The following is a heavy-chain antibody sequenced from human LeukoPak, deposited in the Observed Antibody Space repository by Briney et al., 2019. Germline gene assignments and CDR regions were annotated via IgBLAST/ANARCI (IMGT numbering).Heavy chain of an antibody. D-gene: IGHD1-26*01. Sequence: PGGSLRLSCAASGFTFSSYSMNWVRQAPGKGLEWVSYISSSSGTIYYADSVKGRFTISRDNAKNSLYLQMSSLRDEDTAVYYCAKEKGGSYPNDAFDIWGQGTLVTVSS. CDR3: AKEKGGSYPNDAFDI. CDR1: GFTFSSYS. V-gene: IGHV3-48*02. CDR2: ISSSSGTI. J-gene: IGHJ3*02.